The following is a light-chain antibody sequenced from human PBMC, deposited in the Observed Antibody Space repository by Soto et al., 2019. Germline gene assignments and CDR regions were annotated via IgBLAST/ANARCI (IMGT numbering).Light chain of an antibody. Sequence: DIQLTQTPATLSASMGDRVTITCGASQSLSGWLAWYQQTTVKAPKLLISDAFRLESGVPSRFRGSGYGTEFSLTITSLQTGDSATFYCQQYETFSGTFGPGTKVDIK. V-gene: IGKV1-5*01. CDR3: QQYETFSGT. CDR2: DAF. J-gene: IGKJ1*01. CDR1: QSLSGW.